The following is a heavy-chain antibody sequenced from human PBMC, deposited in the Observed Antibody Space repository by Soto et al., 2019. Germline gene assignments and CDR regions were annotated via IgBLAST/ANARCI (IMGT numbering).Heavy chain of an antibody. CDR1: GDSIISSDFY. CDR2: IFYLGSS. D-gene: IGHD3-3*02. CDR3: ARHSLALRKNNWFDP. Sequence: PETLSLTCTLSGDSIISSDFYWGWVRQPPGKGLEWIGSIFYLGSSYYKPSLKSRVTMSVDTSKNQFSLRLRSVTAADTALYFCARHSLALRKNNWFDPWGQGIMVTVS. J-gene: IGHJ5*02. V-gene: IGHV4-39*01.